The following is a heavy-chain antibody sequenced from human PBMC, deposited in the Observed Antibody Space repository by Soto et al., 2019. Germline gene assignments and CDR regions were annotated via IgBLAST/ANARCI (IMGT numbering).Heavy chain of an antibody. Sequence: GGSLRLSCAASGFTFSSYAMHWVRQAPGKGLEWVAVISYDGSNKYYADSVKGRFTISRDNSKNTLYLQMNSLRAEDTAVYYCTRDSGIVLVPVTSMDVWGQGTTVTVSS. J-gene: IGHJ6*02. CDR3: TRDSGIVLVPVTSMDV. V-gene: IGHV3-30-3*01. CDR1: GFTFSSYA. CDR2: ISYDGSNK. D-gene: IGHD2-2*01.